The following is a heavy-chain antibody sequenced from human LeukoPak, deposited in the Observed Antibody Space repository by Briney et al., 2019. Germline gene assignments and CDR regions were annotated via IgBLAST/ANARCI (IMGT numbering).Heavy chain of an antibody. CDR2: FDPEDGET. CDR3: ATAYGGNSRYYFDY. V-gene: IGHV1-24*01. Sequence: ASVKVSCKVSGYTLTELSMHWVRQAPGKGLEWRGGFDPEDGETIYAQKFQGRVTMTEDTSTDTAYMELSSLRSEDTAVYYCATAYGGNSRYYFDYWGQGTLVTVSS. CDR1: GYTLTELS. D-gene: IGHD4-23*01. J-gene: IGHJ4*02.